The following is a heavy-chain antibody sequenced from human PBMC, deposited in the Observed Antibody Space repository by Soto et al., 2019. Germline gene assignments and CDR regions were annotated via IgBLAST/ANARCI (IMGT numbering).Heavy chain of an antibody. D-gene: IGHD6-19*01. CDR3: AKEAPGGWHFFDP. CDR2: ISYDATKK. J-gene: IGHJ5*02. V-gene: IGHV3-30*18. CDR1: GFTFRTYG. Sequence: QVQLVESGGGVVQPGRSLRLSCAASGFTFRTYGMHWVRQAPGEGLEWVADISYDATKKYYADSVKGRFTISRDNSKNTLYLQINRLRTEDTAVYYCAKEAPGGWHFFDPWGQGTLVTVSS.